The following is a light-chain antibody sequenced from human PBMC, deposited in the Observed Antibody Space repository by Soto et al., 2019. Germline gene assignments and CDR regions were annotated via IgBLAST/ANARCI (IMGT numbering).Light chain of an antibody. CDR1: SSNIGAGFD. CDR3: QSYDTGLTGHVL. J-gene: IGLJ2*01. V-gene: IGLV1-40*01. Sequence: QSLLTQPPSVSGAPGRRVTISRSGNSSNIGAGFDVHWYQQLPGAAPKLLTYASTNRPSGVPGRFSGSKSDTSASLAITGLQIDDEADYYCQSYDTGLTGHVLFGGGTQLTVL. CDR2: AST.